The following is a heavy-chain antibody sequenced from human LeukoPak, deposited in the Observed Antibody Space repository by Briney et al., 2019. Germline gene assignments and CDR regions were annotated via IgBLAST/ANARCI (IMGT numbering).Heavy chain of an antibody. J-gene: IGHJ5*02. CDR2: ISGSDAGT. D-gene: IGHD6-19*01. V-gene: IGHV3-23*01. CDR3: ARGTASVAGTSWFDP. CDR1: GFTFNNYA. Sequence: GGSLRLSCADSGFTFNNYAMSRVRQAPGKGLEWVSAISGSDAGTYYADSVKGRFTISRDNSKNTLYLQMNSLRAEDTAVYYCARGTASVAGTSWFDPWGQGTLVIVSS.